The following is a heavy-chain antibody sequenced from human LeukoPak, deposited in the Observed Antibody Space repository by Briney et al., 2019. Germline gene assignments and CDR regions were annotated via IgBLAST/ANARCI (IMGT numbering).Heavy chain of an antibody. CDR2: IDSSSSYI. CDR3: ARDXXSXAFDI. CDR1: GFTFNIYS. J-gene: IGHJ3*02. V-gene: IGHV3-21*01. Sequence: KAGGSLRLSCAASGFTFNIYSINWVRQAPGKGLEWVSSIDSSSSYIYYADSVKGRFTISRDNAKNSLYLQMNSLRAEDTAAYYCARDXXSXAFDIWGQGTMVTVSS.